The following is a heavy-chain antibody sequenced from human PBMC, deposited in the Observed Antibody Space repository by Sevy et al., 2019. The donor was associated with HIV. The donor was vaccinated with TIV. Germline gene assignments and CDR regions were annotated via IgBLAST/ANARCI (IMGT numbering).Heavy chain of an antibody. V-gene: IGHV1-24*01. CDR2: FDPEDGET. D-gene: IGHD3-3*01. J-gene: IGHJ6*02. CDR1: GYTLSKLS. Sequence: ASVKVSCMVSGYTLSKLSMHWVRQAPGKGPEWMGGFDPEDGETICAQKFQGRVTMTEDTSTDTAYMELSSLRSEDTAVYYCATLDFWSDYPLYGMDVWGQGTTVTVSS. CDR3: ATLDFWSDYPLYGMDV.